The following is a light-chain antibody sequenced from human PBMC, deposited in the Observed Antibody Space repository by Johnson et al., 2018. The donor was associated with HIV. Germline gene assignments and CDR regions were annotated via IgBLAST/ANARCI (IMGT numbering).Light chain of an antibody. CDR3: EAWDSGLGAHYV. CDR1: SSNIGDNY. V-gene: IGLV1-51*01. J-gene: IGLJ1*01. Sequence: QSVLTQPPSVSAAPGQKVTISCSGSSSNIGDNYVSWYQQFSGTAPKLLIYAKNKRPSGVPDRFSASKSGTSATLDITGLQTGDEADSYCEAWDSGLGAHYVFVTGTKVTVL. CDR2: AKN.